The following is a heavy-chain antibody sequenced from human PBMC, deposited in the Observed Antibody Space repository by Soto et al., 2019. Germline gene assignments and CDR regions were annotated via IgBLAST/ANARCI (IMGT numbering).Heavy chain of an antibody. Sequence: LXLSCAASGFTLSSYAMSWVRQAPGKGLEWVSAISGSGGSTYYADSVKGRFTISRDNSKNTLYLQMNSLRAEDTAVYYCAKDRSYIRVGAKDYWGQGTLVTVSS. CDR2: ISGSGGST. J-gene: IGHJ4*02. CDR3: AKDRSYIRVGAKDY. D-gene: IGHD1-26*01. CDR1: GFTLSSYA. V-gene: IGHV3-23*01.